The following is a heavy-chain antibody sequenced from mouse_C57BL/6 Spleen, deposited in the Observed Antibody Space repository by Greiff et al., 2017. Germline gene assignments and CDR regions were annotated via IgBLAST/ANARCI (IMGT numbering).Heavy chain of an antibody. D-gene: IGHD2-3*01. J-gene: IGHJ2*01. V-gene: IGHV1-39*01. CDR2: INPNYGTT. CDR3: ASGGYYGYFDY. Sequence: EVQLQESGPELVKPGASVKISCKASGYSFTDYNMNWVKQSNGKSLEWIGVINPNYGTTSYNQKFKGKATLTVDQSASTSYMQLNSLTSEDSAVYYCASGGYYGYFDYWGQGTTLTVSS. CDR1: GYSFTDYN.